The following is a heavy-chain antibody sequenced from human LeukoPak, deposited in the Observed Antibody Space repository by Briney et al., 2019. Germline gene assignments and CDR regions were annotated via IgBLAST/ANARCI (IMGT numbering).Heavy chain of an antibody. V-gene: IGHV3-53*01. CDR1: GFTVSSNY. D-gene: IGHD3-10*01. Sequence: GGSLRLSCAASGFTVSSNYMSWVRQAPGKGLEWVSVIYSGGSTYYADSVKGRFTISRDNSKNTLYLQMNSLRAEDTAVYYCARARYYGSGHYYYYYMDVWGKGTTVTVSS. J-gene: IGHJ6*03. CDR2: IYSGGST. CDR3: ARARYYGSGHYYYYYMDV.